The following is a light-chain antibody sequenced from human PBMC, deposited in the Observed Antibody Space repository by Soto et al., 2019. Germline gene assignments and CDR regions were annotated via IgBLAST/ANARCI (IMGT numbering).Light chain of an antibody. J-gene: IGKJ4*01. CDR3: QQYGNSPLT. CDR1: QGIRND. CDR2: AAS. V-gene: IGKV1-6*01. Sequence: ALQMTQSPSSLSASVGDRVTIACRASQGIRNDLGWYQQKPGKAPKLLIYAASSLQSGVPSRFSGSGSGTDFTLTISRLEPEDFALYYCQQYGNSPLTFGGGTKVDI.